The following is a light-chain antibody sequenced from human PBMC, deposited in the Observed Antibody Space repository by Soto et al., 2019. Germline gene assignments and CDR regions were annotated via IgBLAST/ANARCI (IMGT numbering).Light chain of an antibody. J-gene: IGLJ1*01. CDR1: SSDVGSYNL. CDR3: CSYAGSSTPYV. CDR2: EGS. Sequence: QSALTKPASVSGSPGQSITISCTGTSSDVGSYNLVSWYQQHPGKAPKLMIYEGSKRPSGVSNRFSGSKSGNTASLTISGLQAEDEADYYCCSYAGSSTPYVFGTGTKVT. V-gene: IGLV2-23*01.